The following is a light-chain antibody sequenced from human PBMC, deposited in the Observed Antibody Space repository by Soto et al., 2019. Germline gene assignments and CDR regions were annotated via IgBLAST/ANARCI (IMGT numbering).Light chain of an antibody. Sequence: EVVLTRSPGTLSLSPGERATLSCRGSQSVAANYLAWYQQKPGQAPRLLIYGASSRATGIPDRFSGSGSGTDFTLTISRLEPEDFAAYYCQQYGSSLGVTFGGGTKVDIK. CDR3: QQYGSSLGVT. V-gene: IGKV3-20*01. CDR2: GAS. CDR1: QSVAANY. J-gene: IGKJ4*01.